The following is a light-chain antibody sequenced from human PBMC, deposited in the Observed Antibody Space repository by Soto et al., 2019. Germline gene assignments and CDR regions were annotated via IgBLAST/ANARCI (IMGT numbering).Light chain of an antibody. CDR1: QGINNW. CDR2: AAS. Sequence: DIQMTQSPSSVSASVGDRVTITCRASQGINNWLAWYQEKPGKAPKLLIYAASNLQSGVPSRFSGSGSGTDFTLTISSLQPEDFATYYCQQANSFPYTVGQGTKLEIK. CDR3: QQANSFPYT. J-gene: IGKJ2*01. V-gene: IGKV1-12*01.